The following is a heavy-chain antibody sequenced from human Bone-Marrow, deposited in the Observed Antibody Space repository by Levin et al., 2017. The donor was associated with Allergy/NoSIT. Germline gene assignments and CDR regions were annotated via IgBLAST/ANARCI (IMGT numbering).Heavy chain of an antibody. CDR3: ARGVAYSWFDP. J-gene: IGHJ5*02. D-gene: IGHD5-12*01. CDR2: IDTSGST. Sequence: PSETLSLTCTVPSGSISSDYWSWIRQPAGKGLEWIGRIDTSGSTNYNPSLNSRVTMSVDPSKNQFSLKLSSVTAADTAVYYCARGVAYSWFDPWGQGTLVTVSS. V-gene: IGHV4-4*07. CDR1: SGSISSDY.